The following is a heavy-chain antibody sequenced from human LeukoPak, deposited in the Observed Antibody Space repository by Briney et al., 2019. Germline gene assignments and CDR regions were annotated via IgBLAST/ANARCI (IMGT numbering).Heavy chain of an antibody. CDR2: IYYSGST. CDR1: GGSISSYY. Sequence: SETLSLTCTVSGGSISSYYWSWIRQPPGKGLEWIGHIYYSGSTNYNPSLKSRVTISVDTSKNQFSLQLNSVTPEDTAVYYCARVVSRELPYYFDYWGQGTLVTVSS. V-gene: IGHV4-59*12. J-gene: IGHJ4*02. CDR3: ARVVSRELPYYFDY. D-gene: IGHD1-26*01.